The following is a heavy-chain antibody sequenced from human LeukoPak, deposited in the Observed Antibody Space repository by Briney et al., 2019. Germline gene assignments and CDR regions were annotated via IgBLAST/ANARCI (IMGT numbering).Heavy chain of an antibody. D-gene: IGHD2/OR15-2a*01. CDR1: GYTFTSYY. V-gene: IGHV1-46*01. CDR2: IKPSGGST. CDR3: AREVPENFNFDY. Sequence: ASVKVSCKASGYTFTSYYTHWVRQAPGQGLEWMGIIKPSGGSTLYAQKFQGRVTVTSDMSTSTVYVELSSLRSEATAVYYCAREVPENFNFDYWGQGTLVTVSS. J-gene: IGHJ4*02.